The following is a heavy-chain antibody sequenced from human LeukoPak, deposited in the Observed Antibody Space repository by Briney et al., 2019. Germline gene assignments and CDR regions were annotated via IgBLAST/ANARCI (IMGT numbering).Heavy chain of an antibody. V-gene: IGHV3-74*01. CDR1: GFTFSSYW. CDR3: AREHYSSSCPDY. Sequence: RGSLRLSCAAPGFTFSSYWMHSVRQAPGKGLVWVSRINSDGSSTNYADSVKGRFTISRDNAKNTLYLQMNSLRAEDTAVYYCAREHYSSSCPDYWDQGTLVTVSS. D-gene: IGHD6-13*01. J-gene: IGHJ4*02. CDR2: INSDGSST.